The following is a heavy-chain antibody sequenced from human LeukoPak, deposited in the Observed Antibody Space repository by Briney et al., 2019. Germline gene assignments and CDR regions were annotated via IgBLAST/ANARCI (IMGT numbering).Heavy chain of an antibody. D-gene: IGHD5-24*01. V-gene: IGHV3-23*01. CDR1: GFTFDTYA. CDR3: ARYVPPTTMATRFFDR. Sequence: GSLRFSCAASGFTFDTYALTWVRQAPGKGLEWVSVIAAGGGGIQYAESVKGRFIISRDNSKKTLYLQMNNLRDEDTAMYYCARYVPPTTMATRFFDRWGQGTLVTVSS. J-gene: IGHJ4*02. CDR2: IAAGGGGI.